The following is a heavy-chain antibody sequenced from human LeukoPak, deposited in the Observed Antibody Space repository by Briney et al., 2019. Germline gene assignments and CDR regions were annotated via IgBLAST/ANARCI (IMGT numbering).Heavy chain of an antibody. V-gene: IGHV4-59*01. CDR2: IFYSGTT. J-gene: IGHJ4*02. D-gene: IGHD1-14*01. CDR1: YGSISGYF. Sequence: PSETLSLTCSVSYGSISGYFWIWIRQPPGKELEWIGHIFYSGTTTYNPSLKSRVTMEIDASQRQFSLKLNSVTAADTAVYYCATNSGGILPHYWGQGTLVTVSS. CDR3: ATNSGGILPHY.